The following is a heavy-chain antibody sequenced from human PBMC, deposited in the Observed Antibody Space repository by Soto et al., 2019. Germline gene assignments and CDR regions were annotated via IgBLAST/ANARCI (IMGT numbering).Heavy chain of an antibody. V-gene: IGHV1-46*01. CDR2: INPSGGST. D-gene: IGHD3-3*01. Sequence: ASVKVSCXASGYTFTSYYMHWVRQAPGQGLEWMGIINPSGGSTSYAQKFQGRVTMTRDTSTSTVYMELSSLRSEDTAVYYCASHKGTTIFGVVIPQGFDPWGQGTLVTVSS. CDR1: GYTFTSYY. J-gene: IGHJ5*02. CDR3: ASHKGTTIFGVVIPQGFDP.